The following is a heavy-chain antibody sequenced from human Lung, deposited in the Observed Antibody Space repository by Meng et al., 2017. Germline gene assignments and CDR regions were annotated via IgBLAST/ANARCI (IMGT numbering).Heavy chain of an antibody. J-gene: IGHJ4*02. Sequence: QVQLHHWGAGLLKPSETLSLTCVLAGGSFSDYYWSWIRQPPGKGLEWIGEINHSGSTNYNPSLESRATISVDTSQNNLSLKLSSVTAADSAVYYCARGPTTMAHDFDYWGQGTLVTVSS. V-gene: IGHV4-34*01. D-gene: IGHD4-11*01. CDR3: ARGPTTMAHDFDY. CDR2: INHSGST. CDR1: GGSFSDYY.